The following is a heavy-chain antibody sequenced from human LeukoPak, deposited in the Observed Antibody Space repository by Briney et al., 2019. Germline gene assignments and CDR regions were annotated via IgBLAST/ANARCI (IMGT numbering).Heavy chain of an antibody. CDR2: ISSSGSTI. CDR1: GFTFSDYY. D-gene: IGHD6-19*01. J-gene: IGHJ5*02. Sequence: PGGSLRLSCAASGFTFSDYYMSWIRQAPGKGLEWVSYISSSGSTIYYADSVKGRFTISRDNSKNTLFLQMNSLRAEDTAVYYCARDDPLAVAGNWFDPWGQGTLVTVSS. CDR3: ARDDPLAVAGNWFDP. V-gene: IGHV3-11*04.